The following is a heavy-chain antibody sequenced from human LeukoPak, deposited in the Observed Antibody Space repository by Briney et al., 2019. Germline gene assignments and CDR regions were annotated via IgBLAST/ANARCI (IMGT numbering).Heavy chain of an antibody. Sequence: PSETLSHTCAVYGGSFSGYYWSWIRQPPGKGLEWIGEINHSGSTNYNPSLKSRVTISVDTSKNQFSLKLSSVTAADTAVYYCARRPYYYDSSGYTRWFDPWGQGTLVTVSS. CDR3: ARRPYYYDSSGYTRWFDP. CDR1: GGSFSGYY. J-gene: IGHJ5*02. CDR2: INHSGST. V-gene: IGHV4-34*01. D-gene: IGHD3-22*01.